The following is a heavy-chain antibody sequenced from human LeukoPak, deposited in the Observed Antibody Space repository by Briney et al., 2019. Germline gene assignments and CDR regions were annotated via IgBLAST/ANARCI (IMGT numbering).Heavy chain of an antibody. D-gene: IGHD3-9*01. V-gene: IGHV3-23*01. CDR1: GFTFSSYA. CDR3: AKGPFYDILTGYWFDP. J-gene: IGHJ5*02. CDR2: ISGSGGST. Sequence: PGGSLRLSCAASGFTFSSYAMSWVRQAPGKGLEWVSAISGSGGSTYYADSVKGQFTISRDNSKNTLYLRMNSLRAEDTAVYYCAKGPFYDILTGYWFDPWGQGTLVTVSS.